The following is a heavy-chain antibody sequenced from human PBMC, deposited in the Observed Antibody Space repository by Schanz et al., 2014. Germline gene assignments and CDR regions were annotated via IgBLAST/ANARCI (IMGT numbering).Heavy chain of an antibody. J-gene: IGHJ3*02. CDR1: GFTFSSYS. CDR3: ARKMKLGVYGGKGHDSLDI. Sequence: VQLVESGGGLVQPGGSLRLSCAASGFTFSSYSMNWVRQAPGKGLEWVAFINSDGTKRFYADSVKSRFTISRDNSRNTLYLQMNTLRAEDTAVYYCARKMKLGVYGGKGHDSLDIWGQGTMVTVSS. CDR2: INSDGTKR. D-gene: IGHD4-17*01. V-gene: IGHV3-33*08.